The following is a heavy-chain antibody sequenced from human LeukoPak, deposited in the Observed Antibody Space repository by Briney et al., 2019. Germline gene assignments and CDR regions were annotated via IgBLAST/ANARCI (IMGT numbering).Heavy chain of an antibody. V-gene: IGHV3-53*01. CDR2: IYSGGST. Sequence: PGGSLRLSCAASGFTVSSNYMSWVRQAPGEGLEWVSVIYSGGSTYYADSVKGRFTISRDNSENTLYLQMNSLRAEDTAVYYCARVIDPGAFDIWGQGTMVTVSS. CDR1: GFTVSSNY. CDR3: ARVIDPGAFDI. J-gene: IGHJ3*02. D-gene: IGHD2/OR15-2a*01.